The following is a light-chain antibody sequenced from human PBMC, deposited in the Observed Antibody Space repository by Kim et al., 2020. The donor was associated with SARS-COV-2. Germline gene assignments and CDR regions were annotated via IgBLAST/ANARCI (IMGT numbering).Light chain of an antibody. V-gene: IGKV1-16*02. CDR3: QQYNTYPYT. J-gene: IGKJ2*01. CDR1: QGIRSS. Sequence: ASVGDTVTITCRASQGIRSSLAWFQQKPGKAPKCLIYAASTLLSGVSSHFSGSRSGTQFTLTISSLQSEDVATYYCQQYNTYPYTFGQGTKLEI. CDR2: AAS.